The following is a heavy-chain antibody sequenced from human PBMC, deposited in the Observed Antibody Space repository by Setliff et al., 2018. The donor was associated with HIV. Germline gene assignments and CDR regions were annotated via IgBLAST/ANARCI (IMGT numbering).Heavy chain of an antibody. V-gene: IGHV1-69*13. D-gene: IGHD2-8*02. Sequence: SVKVSCKASGYTFTNYDINWVRQAPGQGLEWMGGIIPIFSTSNYAQRFQGRVTITADESTSTAYMELSSLRAEDTAVYYCARDYWAGAIDCWGQGTLVTVSS. J-gene: IGHJ4*02. CDR3: ARDYWAGAIDC. CDR1: GYTFTNYD. CDR2: IIPIFSTS.